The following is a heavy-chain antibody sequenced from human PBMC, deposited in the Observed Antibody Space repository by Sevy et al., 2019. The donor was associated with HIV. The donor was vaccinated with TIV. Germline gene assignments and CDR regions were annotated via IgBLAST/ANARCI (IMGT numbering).Heavy chain of an antibody. V-gene: IGHV3-23*01. Sequence: GGSLRLSCAASGFTFSSYAMSWVRQAPGKGLEWVSAISGSGGSTYYADSVKGRFTISRDNSKNTLNLQMNSLRAEDTAVCYCAKESGTYYDFWSGYYRLNYYYYGMDVWGQGTTVTVSS. CDR1: GFTFSSYA. CDR2: ISGSGGST. CDR3: AKESGTYYDFWSGYYRLNYYYYGMDV. D-gene: IGHD3-3*01. J-gene: IGHJ6*02.